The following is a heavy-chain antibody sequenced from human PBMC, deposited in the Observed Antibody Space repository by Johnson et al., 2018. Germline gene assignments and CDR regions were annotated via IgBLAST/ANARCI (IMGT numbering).Heavy chain of an antibody. CDR2: ISNRGVT. V-gene: IGHV4-59*01. CDR1: GAYIRNYY. Sequence: QVQLQESGPGLVKPSENLSLICTVSGAYIRNYYWSWIRLPPGKGLEWRGYISNRGVTNYNPSLPSRVTIALDTSKSQSSLNLTSVTAADAAMYYCAGGVREYMYGYGLNLWGQGTLVTVSS. J-gene: IGHJ4*02. CDR3: AGGVREYMYGYGLNL. D-gene: IGHD5-12*01.